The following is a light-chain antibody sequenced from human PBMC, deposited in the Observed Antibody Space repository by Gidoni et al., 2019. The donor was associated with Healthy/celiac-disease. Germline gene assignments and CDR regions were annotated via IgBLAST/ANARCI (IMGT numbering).Light chain of an antibody. CDR1: SSDVGGYNY. V-gene: IGLV2-14*01. CDR3: SSYTSSSTPHVV. Sequence: SALTQPASVSGSPGQSITISCTGTSSDVGGYNYVSWYQQHPGKDPKLMIYDVSNRPSGVSNRFSGSKSGNKAYLTISGLQAEDEADYYCSSYTSSSTPHVVFGGGTKLTVL. CDR2: DVS. J-gene: IGLJ2*01.